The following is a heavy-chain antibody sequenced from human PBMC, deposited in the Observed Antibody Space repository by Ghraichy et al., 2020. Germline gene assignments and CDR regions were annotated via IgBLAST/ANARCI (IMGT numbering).Heavy chain of an antibody. CDR2: FFHTGIS. CDR3: VRFFAVPTGHRGAMDV. J-gene: IGHJ6*02. CDR1: GASISTNNW. V-gene: IGHV4/OR15-8*03. D-gene: IGHD3-10*01. Sequence: SQILSLTCSVSGASISTNNWWTWVRQTPERGLEWIGEFFHTGISNYNPFLKSRVAISGDTSKNQFSLNLTSVTAADTALYYCVRFFAVPTGHRGAMDVWGPGTTVTVSS.